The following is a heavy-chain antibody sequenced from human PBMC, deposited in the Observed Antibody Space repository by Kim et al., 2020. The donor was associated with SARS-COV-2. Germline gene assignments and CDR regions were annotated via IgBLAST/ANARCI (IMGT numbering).Heavy chain of an antibody. Sequence: LKERVTISVDTSKNQFSLKLSSVTAADTAVYYCARGQKYHAYYYYYGMDVWGQGTTVTVSS. CDR3: ARGQKYHAYYYYYGMDV. V-gene: IGHV4-34*01. D-gene: IGHD2-2*01. J-gene: IGHJ6*02.